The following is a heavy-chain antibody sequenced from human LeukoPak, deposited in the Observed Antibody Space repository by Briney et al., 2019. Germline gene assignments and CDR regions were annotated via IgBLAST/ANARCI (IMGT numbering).Heavy chain of an antibody. CDR1: GGSISSYY. D-gene: IGHD2-2*01. Sequence: SETLSLTCTVSGGSISSYYWSWIRQPPGKGLEWIGYIYYSGSTIYNPSLKSRVTISVDTSKNQFSLKLSSVTAADTAVYYCARAARYCSSTSCYARMYYYGMDVWGQGTTVTVSS. CDR2: IYYSGST. V-gene: IGHV4-59*01. CDR3: ARAARYCSSTSCYARMYYYGMDV. J-gene: IGHJ6*02.